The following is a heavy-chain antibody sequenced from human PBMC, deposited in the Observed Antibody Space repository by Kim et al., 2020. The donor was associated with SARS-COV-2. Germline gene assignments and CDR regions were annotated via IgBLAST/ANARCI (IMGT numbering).Heavy chain of an antibody. V-gene: IGHV1-3*01. J-gene: IGHJ4*02. Sequence: ASVKVSCKASGYTFSNYAMHWVRQAPGQRLEWMGWINAGSGNTEYSQKFQGRLIITRDTSASTAYMELSSLRSEDTAVYYAARGGAVLRFLEWLSSYFDYWGQGTLVTVSS. CDR3: ARGGAVLRFLEWLSSYFDY. D-gene: IGHD3-3*01. CDR2: INAGSGNT. CDR1: GYTFSNYA.